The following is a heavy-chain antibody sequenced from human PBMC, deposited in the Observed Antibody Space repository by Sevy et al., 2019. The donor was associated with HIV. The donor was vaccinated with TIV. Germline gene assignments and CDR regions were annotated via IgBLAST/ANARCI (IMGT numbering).Heavy chain of an antibody. Sequence: GGSLRLSCAASGFIFNSYVMSWVRQAPGKGLEWVSSISGSGGYTYYADSVKGRFTISRDNSNNMLYLQMNSLRAEDTAVYYCAAIATAGRDYWGQRTLVTVSS. J-gene: IGHJ4*02. CDR3: AAIATAGRDY. CDR1: GFIFNSYV. CDR2: ISGSGGYT. D-gene: IGHD6-13*01. V-gene: IGHV3-23*01.